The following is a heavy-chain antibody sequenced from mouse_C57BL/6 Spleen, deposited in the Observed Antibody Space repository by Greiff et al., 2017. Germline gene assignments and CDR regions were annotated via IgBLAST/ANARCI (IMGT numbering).Heavy chain of an antibody. J-gene: IGHJ4*01. CDR1: GFTFTDYY. CDR3: ARSPYYYGSSYDAMDY. D-gene: IGHD1-1*01. CDR2: IRNKANGYTT. Sequence: EVQLVESGGGLVQPGGSLSLSCAASGFTFTDYYMSWVRQPPGKALEWLGFIRNKANGYTTEYSASVKGRFTISRDNSQSILYLQVNALRAEDSATYYCARSPYYYGSSYDAMDYWGQGTSVTVSS. V-gene: IGHV7-3*01.